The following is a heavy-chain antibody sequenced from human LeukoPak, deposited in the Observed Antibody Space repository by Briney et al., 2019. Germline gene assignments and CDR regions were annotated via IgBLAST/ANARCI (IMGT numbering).Heavy chain of an antibody. V-gene: IGHV4-30-4*08. CDR2: IYYSGST. J-gene: IGHJ3*02. Sequence: SQTLSLTCTVSGGSISSGGYYWNWIRQPPGKGLEWIGYIYYSGSTYYNPSLKSRVTISVDTSKNQFSLKLSSVTAADTAVYYCAGFSMIVVVITTGVDAFDIWGQGTMVTVSS. D-gene: IGHD3-22*01. CDR1: GGSISSGGYY. CDR3: AGFSMIVVVITTGVDAFDI.